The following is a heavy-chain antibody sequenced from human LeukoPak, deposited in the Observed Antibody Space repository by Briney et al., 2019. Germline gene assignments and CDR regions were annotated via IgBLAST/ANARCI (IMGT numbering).Heavy chain of an antibody. J-gene: IGHJ6*02. V-gene: IGHV3-30*18. D-gene: IGHD2-2*03. CDR2: ISYDGSNK. Sequence: GRSLRLSCAASGFTFSSYGMHWVRQAPGKGLEWVAVISYDGSNKYYADSVKGRFTISRDNSKNTLYLQMNSLGAEDTAVYYCAKDLDNNYGMDVWGQGTTVTVSS. CDR1: GFTFSSYG. CDR3: AKDLDNNYGMDV.